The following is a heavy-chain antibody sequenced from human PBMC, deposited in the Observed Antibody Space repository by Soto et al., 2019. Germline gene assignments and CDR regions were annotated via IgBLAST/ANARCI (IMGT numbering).Heavy chain of an antibody. CDR3: ANGHGGNFQH. Sequence: GGSLRLSCAASGFTFSSYGMHWVRQAPGKGLEWVAVISYDGSNKYYADSVKGRFTISRDNSKNTLYLQMNSLRAEDTAVYYCANGHGGNFQHWGQGTLVTVSS. D-gene: IGHD2-15*01. V-gene: IGHV3-30*18. CDR1: GFTFSSYG. CDR2: ISYDGSNK. J-gene: IGHJ1*01.